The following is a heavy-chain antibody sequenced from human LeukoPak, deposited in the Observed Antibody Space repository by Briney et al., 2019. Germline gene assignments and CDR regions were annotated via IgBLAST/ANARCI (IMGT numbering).Heavy chain of an antibody. V-gene: IGHV3-21*01. CDR3: ARGEVYGDYTGDY. CDR2: ISSSSSYI. J-gene: IGHJ4*02. D-gene: IGHD4-17*01. CDR1: GFTFSSYS. Sequence: PGGSLRLPCTASGFTFSSYSMDWVRQAPGKGLEWVSSISSSSSYIYYADSEKGRFTIPRDNAKNSLYLQMNSLRAEDTAVYYCARGEVYGDYTGDYWGQGTLVTVSS.